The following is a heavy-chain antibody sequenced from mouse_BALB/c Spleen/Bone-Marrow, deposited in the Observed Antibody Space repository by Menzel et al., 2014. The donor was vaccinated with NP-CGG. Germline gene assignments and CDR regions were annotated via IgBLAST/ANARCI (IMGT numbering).Heavy chain of an antibody. Sequence: QVQIPQSGAELVKPGASVTMSCKASGYTFTSYWMHWVKQRPGQGLEWIGVIDPSDSYTSYNQKFKGKATLTVDTFSSTAYIQLNSLTSEDSAVYYCTRGVVQAMDYWGQGTSVTVSS. J-gene: IGHJ4*01. CDR1: GYTFTSYW. D-gene: IGHD1-1*02. V-gene: IGHV1S127*01. CDR2: IDPSDSYT. CDR3: TRGVVQAMDY.